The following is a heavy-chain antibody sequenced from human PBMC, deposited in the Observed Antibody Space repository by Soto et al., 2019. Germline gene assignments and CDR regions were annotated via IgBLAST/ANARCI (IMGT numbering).Heavy chain of an antibody. CDR3: TRDLLGVRAFDL. CDR1: GFTFGDYA. D-gene: IGHD3-16*01. V-gene: IGHV3-49*03. CDR2: IRSKVSGGTA. J-gene: IGHJ3*01. Sequence: VQLVESGGDLVQPGRSLRLSCTTSGFTFGDYAVSWLRQAPGKGLEWVSFIRSKVSGGTAEYAASVKGRFTISRDDSKSIAYLQMNSLKIEDTAVYYCTRDLLGVRAFDLWGQGTMVTVSS.